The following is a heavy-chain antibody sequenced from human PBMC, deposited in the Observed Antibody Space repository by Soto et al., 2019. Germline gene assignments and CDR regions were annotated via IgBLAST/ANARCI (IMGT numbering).Heavy chain of an antibody. CDR3: ASELTDYYDRQGPSEY. J-gene: IGHJ4*02. Sequence: ASVKVSCKASGYTFTSYGISWVRQARGQGLEWMGWISAYNGNTNYAQKLQGRVTMTTDTSTSTAYMELRSLRSDDTAVYYCASELTDYYDRQGPSEYLGQGTPVSVSS. CDR2: ISAYNGNT. CDR1: GYTFTSYG. D-gene: IGHD3-22*01. V-gene: IGHV1-18*01.